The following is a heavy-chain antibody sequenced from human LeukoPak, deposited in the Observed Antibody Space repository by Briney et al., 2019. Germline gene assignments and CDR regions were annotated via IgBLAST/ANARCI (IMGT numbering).Heavy chain of an antibody. CDR3: ARCRGLCWARLAIFDY. V-gene: IGHV1-8*03. CDR1: GYTFTSYD. Sequence: GASVKVSCKASGYTFTSYDINWVRQATGQGLEWMGWMNPNSGNTGYAQKSQGRVTITRSTSISTAYMELSSLRSEDTAVYYCARCRGLCWARLAIFDYWGQGTLVTVSS. J-gene: IGHJ4*02. D-gene: IGHD2-21*01. CDR2: MNPNSGNT.